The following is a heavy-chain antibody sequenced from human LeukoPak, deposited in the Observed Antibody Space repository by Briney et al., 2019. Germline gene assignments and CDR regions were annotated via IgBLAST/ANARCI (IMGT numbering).Heavy chain of an antibody. CDR3: ARDVVSGSGSCDS. CDR1: GFTFSDYW. CDR2: IRYDGGDT. Sequence: GGSLRLSCAASGFTFSDYWMHWVXXXXXXXXXXXXRIRYDGGDTQYADSVKGRFTVSRDNAKNTLYLQMNSLRAEDTAVYYCARDVVSGSGSCDSWGQGALVTVSS. J-gene: IGHJ4*02. D-gene: IGHD3-10*01. V-gene: IGHV3-74*03.